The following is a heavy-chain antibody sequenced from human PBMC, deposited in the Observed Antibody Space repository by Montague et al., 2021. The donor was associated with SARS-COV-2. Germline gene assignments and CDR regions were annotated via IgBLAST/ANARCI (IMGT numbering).Heavy chain of an antibody. CDR2: XDWDDDK. CDR1: GFSLSTSGMC. J-gene: IGHJ6*02. Sequence: PALVKPTQTPTLTCTFSGFSLSTSGMCVSWIRQPPGKALEWLARXDWDDDKYYSTSPKTRLTISKDTSKNQVVLTMTNMDPVDTATYYCARRTYDILTGYDYGMDVWGQGTTVTVSS. V-gene: IGHV2-70*11. D-gene: IGHD3-9*01. CDR3: ARRTYDILTGYDYGMDV.